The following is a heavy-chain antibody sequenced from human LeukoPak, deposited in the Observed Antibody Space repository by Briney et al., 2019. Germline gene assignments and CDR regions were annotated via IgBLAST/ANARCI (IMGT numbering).Heavy chain of an antibody. CDR1: GYIFTSYY. CDR3: ARDKEEQWLAYNWFDP. CDR2: INPSGGST. J-gene: IGHJ5*02. D-gene: IGHD6-19*01. V-gene: IGHV1-46*01. Sequence: ASVKVSCKASGYIFTSYYMHWVRQAPGQGLEWMGIINPSGGSTSYAQKFQGRVTITADKSTSTAYMELSSLRSEDTAVYYCARDKEEQWLAYNWFDPWGQGTLVTVSS.